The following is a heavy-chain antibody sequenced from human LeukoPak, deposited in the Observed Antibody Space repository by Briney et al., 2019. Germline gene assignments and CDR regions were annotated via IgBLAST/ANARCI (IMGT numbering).Heavy chain of an antibody. J-gene: IGHJ6*02. D-gene: IGHD3-22*01. CDR1: VDSISSYY. V-gene: IGHV4-59*08. Sequence: SETLSLTRTVSVDSISSYYWSWMRQPPGKGLECGGYIYYSGSTNYNPSLKSRVTISVDTSKNQFSLKLSSVTAAETDVYYCARLPMIVAPRFYYYCVMDVWGQGTTVTVSS. CDR2: IYYSGST. CDR3: ARLPMIVAPRFYYYCVMDV.